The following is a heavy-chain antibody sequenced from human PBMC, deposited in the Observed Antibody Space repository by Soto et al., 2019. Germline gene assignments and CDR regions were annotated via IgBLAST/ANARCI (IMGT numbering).Heavy chain of an antibody. J-gene: IGHJ4*02. Sequence: SETLSLTCTVSGGSISSYYWSWIRQPPGKGLEWIGHIYDSESTYYNPSLKSRVTISVDTAKNQFSLKLTSVTAADTAVYYCARDTVTGELDYWGQGTLVTVSS. CDR3: ARDTVTGELDY. D-gene: IGHD1-1*01. CDR2: IYDSEST. CDR1: GGSISSYY. V-gene: IGHV4-59*06.